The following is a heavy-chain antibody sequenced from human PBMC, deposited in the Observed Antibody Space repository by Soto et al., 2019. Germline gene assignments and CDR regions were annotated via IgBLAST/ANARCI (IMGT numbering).Heavy chain of an antibody. Sequence: QVQLVQSGAEVKKPGSSVKVSCKASGGTFSSYTISWVRQAPGQGLEWMGRIIPILGIANYAQKFQGRVTITADKSTSTAYMELSSMRSEDTAVYYCARDTARYGGNSYWGQGPLVTVSS. V-gene: IGHV1-69*08. D-gene: IGHD4-17*01. J-gene: IGHJ4*02. CDR1: GGTFSSYT. CDR2: IIPILGIA. CDR3: ARDTARYGGNSY.